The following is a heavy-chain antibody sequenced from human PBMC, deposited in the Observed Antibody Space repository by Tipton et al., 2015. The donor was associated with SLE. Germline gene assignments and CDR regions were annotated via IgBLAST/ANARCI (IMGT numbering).Heavy chain of an antibody. D-gene: IGHD4-17*01. J-gene: IGHJ4*02. V-gene: IGHV3-23*01. Sequence: SLRLSCAVSGFSLGSYAMCWVRQAPGKGLQWVSSISNDGRDTYYADSVKGRFTISRDTSKNTLYLHMNGLRAGDTAMYYCAKEIRPNDYWGQGTLVTVSS. CDR3: AKEIRPNDY. CDR2: ISNDGRDT. CDR1: GFSLGSYA.